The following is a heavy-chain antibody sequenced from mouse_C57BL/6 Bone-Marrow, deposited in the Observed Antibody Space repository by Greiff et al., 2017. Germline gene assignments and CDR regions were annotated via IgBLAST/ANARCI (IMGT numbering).Heavy chain of an antibody. CDR1: GFNIKDYY. CDR2: IDPEDGDT. V-gene: IGHV14-1*01. Sequence: VQLKQSGAELVRPGASVKLSCTASGFNIKDYYMHWVKQRPEQGLEWIGRIDPEDGDTEYASKFQGKATMTADTSSNTAYLQLSSLTSEDTAVDYCTTWGGYDQDWFAYWGQGTLVTVSA. D-gene: IGHD2-2*01. J-gene: IGHJ3*01. CDR3: TTWGGYDQDWFAY.